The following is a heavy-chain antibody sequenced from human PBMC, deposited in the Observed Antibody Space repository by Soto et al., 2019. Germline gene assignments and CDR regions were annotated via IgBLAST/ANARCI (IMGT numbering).Heavy chain of an antibody. CDR2: INHSGST. V-gene: IGHV4-34*01. Sequence: PSETLSLTCAVYGGSFSGYYWSWIRQPPGKGLEWIGEINHSGSTNYNPSQKSRVTISVDKSKNHFSLKLSSVTVADTAVYYCATSYGNAWYTFWGQGTQVTVSS. J-gene: IGHJ4*02. CDR3: ATSYGNAWYTF. CDR1: GGSFSGYY. D-gene: IGHD6-13*01.